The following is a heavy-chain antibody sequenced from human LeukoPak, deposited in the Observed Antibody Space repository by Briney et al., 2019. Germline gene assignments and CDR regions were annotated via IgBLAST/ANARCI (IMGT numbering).Heavy chain of an antibody. Sequence: GGSLRLSCAASGFTFSNYWMHWVRQTPGKGLVWVSRINSDASVTTYADSVRGRFTISRDNAKNTLYLQMNSLRAEDTAVYYCARVTAVAGTSVGVDAWGQGILVTVSS. J-gene: IGHJ4*02. V-gene: IGHV3-74*01. CDR3: ARVTAVAGTSVGVDA. CDR2: INSDASVT. D-gene: IGHD6-19*01. CDR1: GFTFSNYW.